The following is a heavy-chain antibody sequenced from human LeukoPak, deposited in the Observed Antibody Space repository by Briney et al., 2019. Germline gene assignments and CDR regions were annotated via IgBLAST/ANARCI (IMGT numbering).Heavy chain of an antibody. V-gene: IGHV4-4*08. CDR1: GGSINSHY. Sequence: PSETLSLTCAVSGGSINSHYWGWIRQPPGKGLQWIGDIYSTGKNNYNPSLKSRVTISLDTSKSHLSLNLTSVLAADTAIYYCVRRDTGWNYFDYWGQGILVTDSS. CDR2: IYSTGKN. J-gene: IGHJ4*02. CDR3: VRRDTGWNYFDY. D-gene: IGHD6-19*01.